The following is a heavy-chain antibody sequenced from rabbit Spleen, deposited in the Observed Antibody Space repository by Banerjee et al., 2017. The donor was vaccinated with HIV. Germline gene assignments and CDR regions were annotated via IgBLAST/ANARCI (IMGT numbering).Heavy chain of an antibody. V-gene: IGHV1S47*01. CDR2: IDPVFGIT. D-gene: IGHD8-1*01. CDR1: GFDFSTYG. CDR3: ARDGAGGSYFAL. J-gene: IGHJ4*01. Sequence: QEQLVESGGDLVQPGESLKLFCKASGFDFSTYGVSWVRQLPGKGLEWIVYIDPVFGITYYGNWVNGRFSISRENAQNTVFLQMTSLTAADTATYFCARDGAGGSYFALWGPGTLVTVS.